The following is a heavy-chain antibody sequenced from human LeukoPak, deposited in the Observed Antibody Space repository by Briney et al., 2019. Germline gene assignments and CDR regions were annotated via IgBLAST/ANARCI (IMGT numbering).Heavy chain of an antibody. CDR2: IIPIFGTA. D-gene: IGHD3-10*01. V-gene: IGHV1-69*06. J-gene: IGHJ6*04. CDR3: ARDGELLWFGESSYGMDV. CDR1: GGTFSSYA. Sequence: SVKVSCKASGGTFSSYAISWVRQAPGQGPEWMGGIIPIFGTANYAQKFQGRVTITADKSTSTAYMELSSLRSEDTAVYYCARDGELLWFGESSYGMDVWGKGTTVTVSS.